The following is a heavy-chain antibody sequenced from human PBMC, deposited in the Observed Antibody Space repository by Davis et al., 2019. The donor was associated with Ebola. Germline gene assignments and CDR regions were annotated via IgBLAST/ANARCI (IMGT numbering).Heavy chain of an antibody. CDR2: IYSGGSK. Sequence: GESLKISCAVPGFSVSNKYVSWVRQAPGKGLEWVSVIYSGGSKYYADSVKGRFTISRDKSRNTVYLQMDSLGADDTAFYYCAGGGYTGFRDSWGQGTLVTVSS. CDR3: AGGGYTGFRDS. V-gene: IGHV3-53*01. CDR1: GFSVSNKY. D-gene: IGHD5-12*01. J-gene: IGHJ4*02.